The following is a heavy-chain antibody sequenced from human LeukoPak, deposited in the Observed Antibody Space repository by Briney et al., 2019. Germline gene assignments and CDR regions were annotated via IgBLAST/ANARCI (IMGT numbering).Heavy chain of an antibody. CDR1: GGSISSSNKY. D-gene: IGHD6-19*01. Sequence: PSETLSLTCTVSGGSISSSNKYWGWIRQSPGKGLEWIGEIYHSGSTNYNPSLKSRVTISVDKSKNQFSLKLSSVTAADTAVYYCAREDGWYEGYWYFDLWGRGTLVTVSS. CDR3: AREDGWYEGYWYFDL. CDR2: IYHSGST. J-gene: IGHJ2*01. V-gene: IGHV4-39*07.